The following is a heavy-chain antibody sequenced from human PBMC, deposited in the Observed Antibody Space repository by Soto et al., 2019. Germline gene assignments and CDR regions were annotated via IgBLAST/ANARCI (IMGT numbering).Heavy chain of an antibody. CDR1: GFTFSTYG. D-gene: IGHD3-10*01. Sequence: GGSLRLSCAASGFTFSTYGMHWVRQAPGKGLEWVAVIWYDENNRSYADSVKGRFTISRDNSKNTLYLQMNSLRAQDTAVYYCARDRGYYSGSGSLPGYNWFDLWGQGTLVTVSS. CDR2: IWYDENNR. J-gene: IGHJ5*02. V-gene: IGHV3-33*01. CDR3: ARDRGYYSGSGSLPGYNWFDL.